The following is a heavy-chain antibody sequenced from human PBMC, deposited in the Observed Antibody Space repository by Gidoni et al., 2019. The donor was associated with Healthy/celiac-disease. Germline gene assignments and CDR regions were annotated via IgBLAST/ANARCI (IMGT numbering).Heavy chain of an antibody. CDR3: ASAYCSGGSCYDYYYYYGMDV. Sequence: KKPGSSVKVSCKASGGTFSSYAISWVRQAPGQGLEWMGGIIPIFGTANHAQKFQGRVTITADKSTSTAYMELSSLRSEDTAVYYCASAYCSGGSCYDYYYYYGMDVWGQGTTVTVSS. CDR2: IIPIFGTA. J-gene: IGHJ6*02. V-gene: IGHV1-69*06. CDR1: GGTFSSYA. D-gene: IGHD2-15*01.